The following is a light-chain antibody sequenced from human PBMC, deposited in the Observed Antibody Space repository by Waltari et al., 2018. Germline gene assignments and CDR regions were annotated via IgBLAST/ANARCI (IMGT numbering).Light chain of an antibody. CDR2: AAS. CDR1: HSITNN. CDR3: QQSYNNPRA. V-gene: IGKV1-39*01. Sequence: DIQMNQSPSSLSASLGDRLAITCPSSHSITNNGNWYTQKPGQGPNLRTFAASALQTGVPSRFSGSGSGTDFTLPISSLQPEDFATYYCQQSYNNPRAFGQGTKVEIK. J-gene: IGKJ1*01.